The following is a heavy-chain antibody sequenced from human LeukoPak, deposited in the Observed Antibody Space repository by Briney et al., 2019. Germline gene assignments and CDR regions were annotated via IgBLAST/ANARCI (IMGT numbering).Heavy chain of an antibody. CDR3: AHTVQPRFLEWLLSSYYFDY. J-gene: IGHJ4*02. CDR2: IYWNDDK. D-gene: IGHD3-3*01. V-gene: IGHV2-5*01. Sequence: SGPTLAEPTQTLTLTCTFSGFSLSTSGVGVGWIRQPPGKALEWLALIYWNDDKRYSPSLKSRLTITKDTSKDQVVLTMTNMDPVDTATYYCAHTVQPRFLEWLLSSYYFDYWGQGTLDTVSS. CDR1: GFSLSTSGVG.